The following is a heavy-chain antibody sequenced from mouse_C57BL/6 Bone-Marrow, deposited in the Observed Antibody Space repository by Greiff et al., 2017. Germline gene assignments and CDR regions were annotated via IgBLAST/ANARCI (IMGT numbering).Heavy chain of an antibody. CDR1: GYTFTSYW. V-gene: IGHV1-5*01. J-gene: IGHJ3*01. Sequence: VQLQQSGTVLARPGASVKMSCTTSGYTFTSYWMHWVKQRPGQGLEWIGAIYHGNSDTSYNQKFTGKAKLTAVTSASTAYMELSRLTNEDSAFYYCTRSTLFADWGQGTLVTVSA. CDR3: TRSTLFAD. CDR2: IYHGNSDT.